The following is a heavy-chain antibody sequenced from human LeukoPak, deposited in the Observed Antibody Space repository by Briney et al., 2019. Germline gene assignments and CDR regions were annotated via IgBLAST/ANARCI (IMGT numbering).Heavy chain of an antibody. J-gene: IGHJ3*02. V-gene: IGHV3-7*01. CDR2: IKQDGREK. D-gene: IGHD6-13*01. Sequence: GGSLRLSCAASGITFSSYWMSWVRQAPGKGLEWVANIKQDGREKYYVDSVKGRFTISRDNAKKSLYLQMNSLRVEDTAVYYCARGAAAGRRAFDIWGQGTMVTVSS. CDR1: GITFSSYW. CDR3: ARGAAAGRRAFDI.